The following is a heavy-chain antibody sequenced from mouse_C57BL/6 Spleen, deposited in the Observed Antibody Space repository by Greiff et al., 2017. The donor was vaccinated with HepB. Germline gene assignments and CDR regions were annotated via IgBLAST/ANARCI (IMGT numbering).Heavy chain of an antibody. CDR2: INPYNGDT. CDR1: GYSFTGYF. Sequence: EVKLMESGPELVKPGDSVKISCKASGYSFTGYFMNWVMQSHGKSLEWIGRINPYNGDTFYNQKFKGKATLTVDKSSSTAHMELRSLTSEDSAVYYCARRDGSSSYYAMDYWGQGTSVTVSS. D-gene: IGHD1-1*01. CDR3: ARRDGSSSYYAMDY. J-gene: IGHJ4*01. V-gene: IGHV1-20*01.